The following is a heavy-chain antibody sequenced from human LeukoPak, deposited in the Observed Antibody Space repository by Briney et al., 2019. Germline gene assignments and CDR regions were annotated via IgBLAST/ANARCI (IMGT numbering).Heavy chain of an antibody. CDR1: GFIFSDYY. V-gene: IGHV3-11*01. D-gene: IGHD3-22*01. J-gene: IGHJ4*02. CDR2: IWSDGEAI. Sequence: GGSLRLSCVASGFIFSDYYMNWIRQAPGKGREWLSYIWSDGEAIFCAVSVKGRFTISRDNTKNSLLQQMNRLRAEVSAVYYCVRGYDSIRLSLRGQGTLVTVSS. CDR3: VRGYDSIRLSL.